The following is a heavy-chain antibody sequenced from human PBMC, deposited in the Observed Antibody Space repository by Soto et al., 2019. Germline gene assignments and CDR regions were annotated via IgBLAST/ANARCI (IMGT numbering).Heavy chain of an antibody. J-gene: IGHJ3*02. V-gene: IGHV3-30-3*02. Sequence: PGGSLRLSCAASGFTFSSYAMHWVRQAPGKGLEWVAVISYDGSNKYYADSVKGRFTISRDNSKNTLYLQMNSLRAEDTAVYYCAQGRGVLIGYSYGLDAFDIWGQGTMVTVSS. CDR1: GFTFSSYA. D-gene: IGHD5-18*01. CDR3: AQGRGVLIGYSYGLDAFDI. CDR2: ISYDGSNK.